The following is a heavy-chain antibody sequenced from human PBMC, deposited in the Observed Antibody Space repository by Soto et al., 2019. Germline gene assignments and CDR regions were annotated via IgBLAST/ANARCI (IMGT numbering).Heavy chain of an antibody. J-gene: IGHJ4*01. V-gene: IGHV1-18*01. CDR3: AGDYYKNYDSTGYPQGPGY. CDR2: ISAYNGNR. CDR1: GYTFTNYG. D-gene: IGHD3-22*01. Sequence: ASAKVSCKASGYTFTNYGISWVRQARGQRVEWMGWISAYNGNRKYAQYLQGRVTMTTHTTTSTAYMELNSLRADDKAVYCCAGDYYKNYDSTGYPQGPGYSGQGTLVTDSS.